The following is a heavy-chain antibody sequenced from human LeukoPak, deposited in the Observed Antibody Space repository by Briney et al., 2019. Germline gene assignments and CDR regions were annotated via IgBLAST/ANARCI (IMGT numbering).Heavy chain of an antibody. CDR3: ARAKYNSGWYLDY. Sequence: RSSETLSLTCTVSGGSISSGDYYWTWIRQHPGKGREWIGYIHYSGSTYYNPSLKSRLTISVDTSKNQFSLKVSSVTAADTAVYYCARAKYNSGWYLDYWGQGTLVTVSS. V-gene: IGHV4-31*03. CDR2: IHYSGST. CDR1: GGSISSGDYY. J-gene: IGHJ4*02. D-gene: IGHD6-19*01.